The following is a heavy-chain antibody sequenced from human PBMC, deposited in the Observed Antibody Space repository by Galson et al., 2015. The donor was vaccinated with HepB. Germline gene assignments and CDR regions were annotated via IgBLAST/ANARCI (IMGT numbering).Heavy chain of an antibody. D-gene: IGHD3-9*01. Sequence: SLRLSCAASGLALRKNGMHWVRQAPGKGLEWVSAISSRGGTTFYADSVKGRFTISRDNSKNTLYLEMNSLRAEDTAVYYCAKDQEAERYFDWVCDHWGQGTLVTVSS. CDR3: AKDQEAERYFDWVCDH. CDR2: ISSRGGTT. J-gene: IGHJ4*02. CDR1: GLALRKNG. V-gene: IGHV3-23*01.